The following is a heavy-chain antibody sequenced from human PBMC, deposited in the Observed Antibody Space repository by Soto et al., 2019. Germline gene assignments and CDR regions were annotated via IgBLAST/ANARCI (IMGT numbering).Heavy chain of an antibody. V-gene: IGHV3-30*18. CDR3: AKDGAEIGDLDY. CDR1: GFTFSSYG. D-gene: IGHD3-3*01. CDR2: ISYDGSNK. Sequence: GGSLRLSCAASGFTFSSYGMHWVRQAPGKGLEWVAVISYDGSNKYYADSVKGRFTISRDNSKNTLYLQMNSLRAEDTAVYYCAKDGAEIGDLDYWGQGTLVTVSS. J-gene: IGHJ4*02.